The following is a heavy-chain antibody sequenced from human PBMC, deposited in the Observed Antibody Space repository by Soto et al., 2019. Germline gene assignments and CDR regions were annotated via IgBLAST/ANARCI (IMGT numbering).Heavy chain of an antibody. J-gene: IGHJ5*02. Sequence: QVQLVQYGAEVKKPGASVKVSCKASGYTFTSYGISWVRQAPGQGLEWMGWISAYNGSTNYAQKLQGRVTMTTDTSTSTAYMELRSLRSDDTAVYYCARSNGLRFLEWLSVDPWGQGTLVTVSS. CDR1: GYTFTSYG. CDR3: ARSNGLRFLEWLSVDP. V-gene: IGHV1-18*04. CDR2: ISAYNGST. D-gene: IGHD3-3*01.